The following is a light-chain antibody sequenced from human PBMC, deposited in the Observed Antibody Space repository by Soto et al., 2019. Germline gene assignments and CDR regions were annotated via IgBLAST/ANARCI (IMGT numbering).Light chain of an antibody. J-gene: IGKJ1*01. V-gene: IGKV1-6*01. CDR2: AAS. CDR3: QQSYSTPRVT. Sequence: AIQLTQSPSSLSASVGDRVTITCRASEAIRSALGWYQQKPGKVPKLLIYAASILQSGVPSRFSGSGSGTDFTLTISSLRPEDFATYYCQQSYSTPRVTFGQGTKVDIK. CDR1: EAIRSA.